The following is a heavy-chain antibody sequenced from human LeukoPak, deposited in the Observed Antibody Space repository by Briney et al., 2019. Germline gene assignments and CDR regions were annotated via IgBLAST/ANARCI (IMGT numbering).Heavy chain of an antibody. Sequence: PSETLSLTCTVSGYSISSGYYWGWIRQPPGKGLEWIGSIYHSGRTFYNPSLKSRVTISVDTSKNQFSLKLTSVTAADTAVYYCASGLRSFFDYWGQGTLVTVSS. CDR1: GYSISSGYY. CDR2: IYHSGRT. D-gene: IGHD3/OR15-3a*01. CDR3: ASGLRSFFDY. V-gene: IGHV4-38-2*02. J-gene: IGHJ4*02.